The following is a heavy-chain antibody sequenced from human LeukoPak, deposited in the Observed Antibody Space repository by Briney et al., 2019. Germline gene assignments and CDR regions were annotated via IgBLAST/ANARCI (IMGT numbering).Heavy chain of an antibody. CDR3: ARVQRGIAVALDY. Sequence: GGSLRLSCAASGFTFSSYGMNWVRQAPGKGLEGVSYISTTGSSIYYADSVKGRFTISRDNVKNLLYLQMNSLRAEDTAVYYCARVQRGIAVALDYWGQGTLATVSS. CDR2: ISTTGSSI. V-gene: IGHV3-48*04. CDR1: GFTFSSYG. D-gene: IGHD6-19*01. J-gene: IGHJ4*02.